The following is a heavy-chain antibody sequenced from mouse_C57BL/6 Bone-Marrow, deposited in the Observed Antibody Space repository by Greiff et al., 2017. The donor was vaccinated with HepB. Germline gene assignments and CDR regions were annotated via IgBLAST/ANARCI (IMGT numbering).Heavy chain of an antibody. Sequence: QVQLQQSGPGLVAPSQSLSITCTVSGFSLTSYGVDWVRQPPGKGLEWLGVLWGGGSTNYNSALMSRLSISKDNSKSQVCLKMNSLQTDDTAMYYCAMYGYDDGAWFAYWGQGTLVTVSA. CDR1: GFSLTSYG. CDR3: AMYGYDDGAWFAY. CDR2: LWGGGST. D-gene: IGHD2-2*01. J-gene: IGHJ3*01. V-gene: IGHV2-9*01.